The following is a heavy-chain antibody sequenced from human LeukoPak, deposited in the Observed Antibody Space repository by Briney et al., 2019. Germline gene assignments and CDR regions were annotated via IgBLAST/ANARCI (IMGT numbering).Heavy chain of an antibody. V-gene: IGHV3-48*04. CDR2: ISTSSSTI. CDR3: ARLRIVVVPAAIIHGRYFDY. CDR1: GLTFGSYT. J-gene: IGHJ4*02. Sequence: GGSLRLSCAVSGLTFGSYTMNWVRQAPGKGLEWVSYISTSSSTIYYADSVRGRFTISRDDAKNSLYLQMNSLRVEDTAVYYCARLRIVVVPAAIIHGRYFDYWGQGTLVTVSS. D-gene: IGHD2-2*01.